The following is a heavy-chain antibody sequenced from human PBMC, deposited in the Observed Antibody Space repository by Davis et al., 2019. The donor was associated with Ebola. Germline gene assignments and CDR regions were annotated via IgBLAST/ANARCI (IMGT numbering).Heavy chain of an antibody. CDR1: GLTFSSSI. Sequence: SVKVSCKASGLTFSSSIVQWVRHARGQRPEWIGWIVVGSDNTVYAEKFQERVTITRDMSTGTVYMDLSSLRSEDTAFYYCAADSLSTDTPFDYWGQGTLVTVSS. CDR2: IVVGSDNT. CDR3: AADSLSTDTPFDY. V-gene: IGHV1-58*01. J-gene: IGHJ4*02. D-gene: IGHD4-17*01.